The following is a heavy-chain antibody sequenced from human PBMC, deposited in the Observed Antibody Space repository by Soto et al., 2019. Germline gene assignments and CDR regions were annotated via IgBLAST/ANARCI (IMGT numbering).Heavy chain of an antibody. CDR3: AKEYSGSYPNWFDP. CDR2: ISTSGGSS. J-gene: IGHJ5*02. CDR1: GFTFSSYA. D-gene: IGHD1-26*01. V-gene: IGHV3-23*01. Sequence: PGGSLRLSCAASGFTFSSYAMSWVRQVPGKGLEWVSGISTSGGSSYYADSVKGRFTISRDNSKNTLYLQMNSLRAEDTAVYYCAKEYSGSYPNWFDPWGQGSLVPVSS.